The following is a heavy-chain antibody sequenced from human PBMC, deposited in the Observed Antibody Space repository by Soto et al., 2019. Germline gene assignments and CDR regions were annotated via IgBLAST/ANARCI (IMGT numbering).Heavy chain of an antibody. CDR3: ARGGWLAY. J-gene: IGHJ4*02. CDR2: VEEDGSDK. Sequence: GGSLRLSCAASGFTFSDFWMSWVRQAPGKGLELVANVEEDGSDKNHVDSVKGRFTISRDNAKNLVYLQMNNLRVEDTAVYYCARGGWLAYWGQGTQVTVSS. CDR1: GFTFSDFW. V-gene: IGHV3-7*05.